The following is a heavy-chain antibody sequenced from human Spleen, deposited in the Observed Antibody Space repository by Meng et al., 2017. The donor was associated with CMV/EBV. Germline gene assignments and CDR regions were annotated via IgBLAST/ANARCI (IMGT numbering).Heavy chain of an antibody. Sequence: GSLRLSCSVSGASIRSSTHYWGWIRQPPGKGLQWIGIIYYSGSTYYNPYAKSRATISVDTSKNQFSLKLSSVTAADTAVYYCARFGHSSSWYLGFDYWGQGTLVTVSS. CDR2: IYYSGST. CDR1: GASIRSSTHY. D-gene: IGHD6-13*01. J-gene: IGHJ4*02. CDR3: ARFGHSSSWYLGFDY. V-gene: IGHV4-39*07.